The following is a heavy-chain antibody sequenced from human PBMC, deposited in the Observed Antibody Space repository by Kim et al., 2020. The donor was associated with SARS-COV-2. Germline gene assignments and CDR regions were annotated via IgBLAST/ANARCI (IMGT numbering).Heavy chain of an antibody. CDR1: GFTFSSYW. Sequence: GGSLRLSCAASGFTFSSYWMHWVRHSPGKGLVWVSRIKGDGSSTSYADSVKGRFTISRDNAKNTVFLQMNSLRAEDTAVYYCARDPDTNGWSDFDYWGQG. J-gene: IGHJ4*02. V-gene: IGHV3-74*01. CDR3: ARDPDTNGWSDFDY. CDR2: IKGDGSST. D-gene: IGHD6-19*01.